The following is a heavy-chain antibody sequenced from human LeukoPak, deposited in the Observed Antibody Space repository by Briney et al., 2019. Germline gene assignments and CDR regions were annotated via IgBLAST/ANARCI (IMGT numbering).Heavy chain of an antibody. V-gene: IGHV3-30-3*01. J-gene: IGHJ4*02. D-gene: IGHD3-10*01. CDR2: ISYDGSNK. CDR3: AKALTYYYGSGSYGYFDY. Sequence: PGGSLRLSCAASGFTFSSYAMHWVRQAPGKGLEWVAVISYDGSNKYYADSVKGRFTISRDNSKNTLYLQMNSLRAEDTAVYYCAKALTYYYGSGSYGYFDYWGQGTLVTVSS. CDR1: GFTFSSYA.